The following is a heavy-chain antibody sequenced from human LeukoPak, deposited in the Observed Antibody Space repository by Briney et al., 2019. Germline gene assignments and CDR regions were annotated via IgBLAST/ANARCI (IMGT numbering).Heavy chain of an antibody. J-gene: IGHJ6*03. V-gene: IGHV1-46*01. CDR1: GYSFTRYY. CDR3: ARVVAGQWLEYYYYYYYMDV. D-gene: IGHD6-19*01. Sequence: ASVKVSCKASGYSFTRYYIHWARQAPGQGLEWMGIINPSGGSTNYAQKFQGRVTMTRDMSTSTVYMELNSLRSEDTAVYYCARVVAGQWLEYYYYYYYMDVWGKGTTVTISS. CDR2: INPSGGST.